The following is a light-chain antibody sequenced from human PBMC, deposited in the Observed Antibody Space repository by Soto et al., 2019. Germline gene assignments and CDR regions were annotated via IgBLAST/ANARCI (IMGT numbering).Light chain of an antibody. CDR3: SSYTSGSTLYV. CDR1: SSDVGGYDY. CDR2: KAS. V-gene: IGLV2-14*01. J-gene: IGLJ1*01. Sequence: SALTQPASVSWSPGQSITISCTGTSSDVGGYDYVSWYQQHPGKAPRLMIYKASNRPSGVSHRFSGSRSGNTASLTISGLQAEDEADYYCSSYTSGSTLYVFGTGTKVTVL.